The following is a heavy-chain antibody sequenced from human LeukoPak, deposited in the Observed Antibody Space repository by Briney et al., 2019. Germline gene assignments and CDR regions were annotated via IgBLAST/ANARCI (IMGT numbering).Heavy chain of an antibody. Sequence: GGSLRLSCAASGFTFSSYSMSWVRQAPGKGLEWVSTISDSGSSTYYADSVKGWFTISRDNSKNTLYLQMNSLRAEDTAVYYCAYCSNGVCYKAGLDYWGQGTLVTVSS. J-gene: IGHJ4*02. CDR1: GFTFSSYS. V-gene: IGHV3-23*01. CDR3: AYCSNGVCYKAGLDY. D-gene: IGHD2-8*01. CDR2: ISDSGSST.